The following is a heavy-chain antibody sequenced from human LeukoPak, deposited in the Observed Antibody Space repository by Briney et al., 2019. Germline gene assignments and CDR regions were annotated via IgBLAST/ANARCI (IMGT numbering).Heavy chain of an antibody. CDR2: ISGSGSTV. J-gene: IGHJ4*02. Sequence: PGGSLRLSCAASGFTFSSYAMSWVRQAPGKGLEWVSYISGSGSTVYYTDSVKGRFTLSRDNARNSLYLQMNSLRAEDTAIYYCVRDPGITGTSYWGQGTLVTVSS. D-gene: IGHD1-20*01. CDR1: GFTFSSYA. V-gene: IGHV3-48*03. CDR3: VRDPGITGTSY.